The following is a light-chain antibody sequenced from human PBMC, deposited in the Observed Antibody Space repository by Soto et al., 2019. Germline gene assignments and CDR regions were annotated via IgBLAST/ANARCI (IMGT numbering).Light chain of an antibody. CDR3: QQYNNWPPSIT. Sequence: EIVMTQSPATLSVSPGERATLSCRASQSVSSNLAWYQPKTGQAPRLLIYGASTRATGIPARFSGSGSGTEFTHTISSLQSEDFSVYYCQQYNNWPPSITFGQGTRLEIK. CDR2: GAS. CDR1: QSVSSN. V-gene: IGKV3-15*01. J-gene: IGKJ5*01.